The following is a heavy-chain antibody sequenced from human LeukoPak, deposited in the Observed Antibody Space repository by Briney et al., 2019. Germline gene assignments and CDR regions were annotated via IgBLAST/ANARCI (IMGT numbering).Heavy chain of an antibody. CDR1: GFTSSSYG. V-gene: IGHV3-30*18. CDR3: AKSIYYGSGSSPYYYYGMDV. CDR2: ISYDGSNK. Sequence: PGGSLRLSCAASGFTSSSYGMHWVRQAPGKGLEWVAVISYDGSNKYYADSVKGRFTISRDNSKNTLYLQMNSLRAEDTAVYYCAKSIYYGSGSSPYYYYGMDVWGQGTTVTVSS. D-gene: IGHD3-10*01. J-gene: IGHJ6*02.